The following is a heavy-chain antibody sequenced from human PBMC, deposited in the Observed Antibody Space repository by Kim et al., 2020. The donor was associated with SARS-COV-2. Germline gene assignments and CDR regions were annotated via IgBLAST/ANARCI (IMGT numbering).Heavy chain of an antibody. CDR3: AGDGSWYYFDY. CDR1: GGSISSGGYY. D-gene: IGHD6-13*01. CDR2: IYYSGST. J-gene: IGHJ4*02. V-gene: IGHV4-31*03. Sequence: SETLSLTCTVSGGSISSGGYYWSWIRQHPGKGLEWIGYIYYSGSTYYNPSLKSRVTISVDTSKNQFSLKLSSVTAADTAVYYCAGDGSWYYFDYWGQGTRVTVSS.